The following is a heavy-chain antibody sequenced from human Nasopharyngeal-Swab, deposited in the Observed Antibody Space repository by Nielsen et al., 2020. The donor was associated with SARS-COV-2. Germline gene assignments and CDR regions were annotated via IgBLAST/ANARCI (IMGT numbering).Heavy chain of an antibody. CDR2: VDHTGRT. J-gene: IGHJ6*02. CDR1: VGSFSGYY. CDR3: ARGGYQLLLRNYYYGMDV. V-gene: IGHV4-34*01. Sequence: SETLSLTCAVHVGSFSGYYWSWVRQPPGKGLEWIGEVDHTGRTNNNPSLQSRVTMSVDTSKNQFSLTPSSVTAADTAVYYCARGGYQLLLRNYYYGMDVWSQGTTVTVSS. D-gene: IGHD2-15*01.